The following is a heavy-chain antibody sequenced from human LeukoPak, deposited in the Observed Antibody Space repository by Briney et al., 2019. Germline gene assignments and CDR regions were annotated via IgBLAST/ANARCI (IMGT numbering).Heavy chain of an antibody. Sequence: GGSLRLSCAASGFPFSNHALSWVRQPPGKGLEWVSAISNGNTYYADSVRGRFTISRDDSKNMVYLQMNSLRDEDTALYYCVREAGYCASVCLKSNWFDPWGQGTLVTVSS. CDR1: GFPFSNHA. J-gene: IGHJ5*02. CDR3: VREAGYCASVCLKSNWFDP. D-gene: IGHD2-21*02. CDR2: ISNGNT. V-gene: IGHV3-23*01.